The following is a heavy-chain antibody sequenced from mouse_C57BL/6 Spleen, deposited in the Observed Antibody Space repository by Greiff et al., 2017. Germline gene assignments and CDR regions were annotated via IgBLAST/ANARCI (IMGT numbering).Heavy chain of an antibody. CDR2: IWGGGST. CDR1: GLSLHSHG. Sequence: VQLVASGPGLVAPSQSLSITCTVSGLSLHSHGVDWVRQPPGMALEWLGVIWGGGSTNYNSALMSRLSFSKDNSNSQVFLKMNSLQTEDTDMYYCAKRATGDYYGSSYEGVDYWGQGTSATVSS. J-gene: IGHJ4*01. D-gene: IGHD1-1*01. CDR3: AKRATGDYYGSSYEGVDY. V-gene: IGHV2-9*01.